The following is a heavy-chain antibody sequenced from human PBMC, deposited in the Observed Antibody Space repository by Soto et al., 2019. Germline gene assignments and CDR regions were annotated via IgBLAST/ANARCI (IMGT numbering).Heavy chain of an antibody. V-gene: IGHV4-30-4*01. Sequence: SETLSLTCTVSGDSISSMKNYGRWIRQPPGEGLEWIGFISYSGTTSYSPSLKSRVAISLDTSKNQFSLSLNFVTAADTAVYYCARGRGYSYGLDPWGQGSLVTVSS. D-gene: IGHD5-18*01. CDR2: ISYSGTT. CDR1: GDSISSMKNY. CDR3: ARGRGYSYGLDP. J-gene: IGHJ5*02.